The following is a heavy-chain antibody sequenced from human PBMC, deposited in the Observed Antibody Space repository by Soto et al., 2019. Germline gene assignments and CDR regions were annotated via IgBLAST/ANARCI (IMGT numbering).Heavy chain of an antibody. CDR2: IWSDGSNK. D-gene: IGHD4-17*01. Sequence: QVQLVESGGGVVQPGRSLRLSCAASGFTFSNYGMHWVRQAAGKGLEWVAVIWSDGSNKVYVDSVKGRFTISRDNSKNTLYLQMDSLRGEDTAVYYCARGQAGQGDYGDYWGQGTLVTVSS. CDR3: ARGQAGQGDYGDY. J-gene: IGHJ4*02. V-gene: IGHV3-33*01. CDR1: GFTFSNYG.